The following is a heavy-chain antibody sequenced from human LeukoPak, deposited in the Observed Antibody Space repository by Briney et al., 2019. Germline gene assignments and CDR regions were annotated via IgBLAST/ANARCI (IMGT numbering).Heavy chain of an antibody. V-gene: IGHV4-30-4*02. J-gene: IGHJ4*02. CDR1: GGSISSGDYY. D-gene: IGHD1-26*01. CDR3: ARGMVGATKLDY. Sequence: SETLSLTCTVSGGSISSGDYYWSWIRQPPGKGLEWIGYIYYSGSTYYNPSLKSRVTISVDTSKNQFSLKLSSVTAADTAVYYCARGMVGATKLDYWGQGTLVTVSS. CDR2: IYYSGST.